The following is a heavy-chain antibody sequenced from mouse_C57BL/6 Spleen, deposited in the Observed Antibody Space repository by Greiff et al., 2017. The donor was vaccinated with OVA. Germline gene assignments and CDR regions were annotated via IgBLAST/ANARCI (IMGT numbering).Heavy chain of an antibody. CDR1: GYAFSSYW. D-gene: IGHD4-1*01. Sequence: VQLVESGAELVKPGASVKISCKASGYAFSSYWMNWVKQRPGKGLEWIGQIYPGDGDTNYNGKFKGKATLTADKSSSTAYMQLSSLTSEDSAVYFCARVGAGTRFDYWGQGTTLTVSS. CDR2: IYPGDGDT. V-gene: IGHV1-80*01. CDR3: ARVGAGTRFDY. J-gene: IGHJ2*01.